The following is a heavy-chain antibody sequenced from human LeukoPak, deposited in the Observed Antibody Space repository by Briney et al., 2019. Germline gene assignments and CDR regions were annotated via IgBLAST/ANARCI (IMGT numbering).Heavy chain of an antibody. D-gene: IGHD1-26*01. V-gene: IGHV3-33*01. J-gene: IGHJ4*02. CDR3: ARCRDTVSYNLLRY. Sequence: QPGGSLRLSCATAGFPFRNYGIHWVRQAPGKGLEWVAVVWSDGGNRYYAASVRGRFTISRDNSENTVYLQMTRLRVDDTAMYYCARCRDTVSYNLLRYWGQGTLVTVAS. CDR2: VWSDGGNR. CDR1: GFPFRNYG.